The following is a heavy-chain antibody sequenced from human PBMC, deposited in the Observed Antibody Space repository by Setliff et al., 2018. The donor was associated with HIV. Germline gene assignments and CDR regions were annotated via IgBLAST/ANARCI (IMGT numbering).Heavy chain of an antibody. CDR3: ATLRQQLITGWFDP. V-gene: IGHV3-53*01. CDR2: IYIGGST. J-gene: IGHJ5*02. D-gene: IGHD6-13*01. CDR1: GFTVNSNY. Sequence: GGSLRLSCAASGFTVNSNYMSWVRQAPGKGLEWVSVIYIGGSTFYTDSVKGRFTISRDNSKNTLYLHMNSLRAEDTAVYYCATLRQQLITGWFDPWGQGTLVTVSS.